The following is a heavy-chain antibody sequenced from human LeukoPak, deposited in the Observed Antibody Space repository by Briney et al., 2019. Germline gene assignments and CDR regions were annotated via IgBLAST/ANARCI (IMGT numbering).Heavy chain of an antibody. D-gene: IGHD2-2*01. J-gene: IGHJ5*02. CDR3: ARLRGYCSSTSCPKGWFDP. CDR1: GYTFTSYW. CDR2: IYPGDSDT. V-gene: IGHV5-51*01. Sequence: GESLKISCKGSGYTFTSYWIGWVRQMPGKGLEWMGIIYPGDSDTRYSPSFQGQVTISADKSISTAYLQWSSLKASDTAMYYCARLRGYCSSTSCPKGWFDPWGQGTLVTVSS.